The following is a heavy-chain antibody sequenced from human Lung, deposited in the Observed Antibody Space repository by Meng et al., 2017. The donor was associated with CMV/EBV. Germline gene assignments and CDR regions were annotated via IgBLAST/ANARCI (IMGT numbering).Heavy chain of an antibody. CDR2: IYHSGST. J-gene: IGHJ4*02. V-gene: IGHV4-4*02. Sequence: QVRRREAVQGLLQPSGTLSLTCAVSGGSISSSNWWSWVRQPPGKGLEWIGEIYHSGSTNYNPSLKSRVTISVDKSKNQFSLKLSSVTAADTAVYYCARVVTALWGYYFDYWGQGTLVTVSS. CDR1: GGSISSSNW. D-gene: IGHD2-21*02. CDR3: ARVVTALWGYYFDY.